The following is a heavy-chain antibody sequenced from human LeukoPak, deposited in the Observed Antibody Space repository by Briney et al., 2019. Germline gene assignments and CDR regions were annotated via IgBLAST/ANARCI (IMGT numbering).Heavy chain of an antibody. CDR2: IYYSGST. CDR1: GGSISSSSYY. CDR3: ARPVYDFWSGYYDGDDY. V-gene: IGHV4-39*01. J-gene: IGHJ4*02. Sequence: SETLSLTCTVSGGSISSSSYYWGWIRQPPGKGREWIGSIYYSGSTYYNPSLKSRVTISVDTSKNQFSLKLSSVTAADTAVYYCARPVYDFWSGYYDGDDYWGQGTLVTVSS. D-gene: IGHD3-3*01.